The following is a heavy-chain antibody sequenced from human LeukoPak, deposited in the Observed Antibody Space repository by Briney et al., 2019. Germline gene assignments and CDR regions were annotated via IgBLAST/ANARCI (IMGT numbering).Heavy chain of an antibody. CDR3: ARTYGSGSYVDS. CDR2: IDWDDDK. Sequence: ESGPALVKPTQTLTLTCTFSGFSISTSGMCVSWIRQPPGKALEWLARIDWDDDKYYSTSLRTRLTISKDTAKNQVVLTMTNMDPVDTVTYYCARTYGSGSYVDSWGQGTLVTVSS. J-gene: IGHJ4*02. D-gene: IGHD3-10*01. CDR1: GFSISTSGMC. V-gene: IGHV2-70*11.